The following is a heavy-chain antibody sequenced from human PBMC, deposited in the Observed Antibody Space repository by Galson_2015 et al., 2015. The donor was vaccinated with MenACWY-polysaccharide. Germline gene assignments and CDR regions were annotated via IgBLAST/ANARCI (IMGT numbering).Heavy chain of an antibody. CDR2: IYHSGST. CDR1: GGSISSRNW. CDR3: ARDPNIVVVVADSTQYYYYGMDV. D-gene: IGHD2-15*01. Sequence: ETLSLACAVSGGSISSRNWWSWVRQPPGKGLEWIGEIYHSGSTNYNPSLKSRVTISVDKSKNQFSLKLSSVTAADTAVYYCARDPNIVVVVADSTQYYYYGMDVWGQGTTVTVSS. J-gene: IGHJ6*02. V-gene: IGHV4-4*02.